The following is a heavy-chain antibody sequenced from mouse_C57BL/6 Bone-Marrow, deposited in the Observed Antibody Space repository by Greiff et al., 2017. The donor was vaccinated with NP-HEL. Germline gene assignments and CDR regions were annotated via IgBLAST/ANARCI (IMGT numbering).Heavy chain of an antibody. Sequence: VKLMESGPGLVAPSQSLSITCTVSGFSFTSYAISWVRQPPGKGLEWLGVIWTGGGTNYNSALKSRLSISKDNSKSQVFLKMNSLQTDDTARYYCASGSSWFAYWGQGTLVTVSA. J-gene: IGHJ3*01. D-gene: IGHD1-1*01. V-gene: IGHV2-9-1*01. CDR2: IWTGGGT. CDR1: GFSFTSYA. CDR3: ASGSSWFAY.